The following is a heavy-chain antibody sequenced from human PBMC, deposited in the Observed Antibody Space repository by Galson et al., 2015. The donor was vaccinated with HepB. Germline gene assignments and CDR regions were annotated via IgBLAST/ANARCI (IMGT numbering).Heavy chain of an antibody. CDR3: AKSIEGNSYYYYYGMDV. CDR1: GFNFSHYP. CDR2: ISYDGNNK. D-gene: IGHD5-18*01. Sequence: SLRLSCAVYGFNFSHYPMHWVRQAPGKGQEWVAEISYDGNNKYYVDYVKGRFTISRDNSKHTLFLQMTTVRPEDTDVYNCAKSIEGNSYYYYYGMDVWGRGTTATVSS. J-gene: IGHJ6*02. V-gene: IGHV3-30*18.